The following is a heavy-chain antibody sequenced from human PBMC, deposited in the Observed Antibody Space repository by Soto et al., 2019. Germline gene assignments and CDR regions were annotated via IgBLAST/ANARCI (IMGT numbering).Heavy chain of an antibody. V-gene: IGHV3-7*04. CDR2: IMQDGSEK. J-gene: IGHJ4*02. CDR1: GFIFSSYW. D-gene: IGHD6-19*01. Sequence: RRLSFAASGFIFSSYWMSWVRQAPGKGLEWVANIMQDGSEKSYVDSVKGRFTISRDNAKNSLYLQMNSLRAEDTAVYYCARGYSSGWTASVYWGQGTLVTVSS. CDR3: ARGYSSGWTASVY.